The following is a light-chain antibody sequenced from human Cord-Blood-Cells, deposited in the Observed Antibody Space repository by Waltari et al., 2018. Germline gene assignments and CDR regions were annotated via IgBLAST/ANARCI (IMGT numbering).Light chain of an antibody. CDR1: QSVLYSSNNKNY. CDR2: WAS. J-gene: IGKJ1*01. V-gene: IGKV4-1*01. Sequence: DIVMTQSPDSLAVSLGERATINCKSSQSVLYSSNNKNYLTWYQQKPGQRPKLLIYWASTRESGVPDRFSGSGSGTDFTITISSLQAEDVAVYYCQQYYSTPTFGQGTKVEIK. CDR3: QQYYSTPT.